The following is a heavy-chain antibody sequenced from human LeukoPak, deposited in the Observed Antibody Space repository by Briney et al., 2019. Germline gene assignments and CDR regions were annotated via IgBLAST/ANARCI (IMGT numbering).Heavy chain of an antibody. J-gene: IGHJ4*02. CDR3: VRDPIPGYPDYFDS. V-gene: IGHV3-30*17. Sequence: GGSLRLSCAASGFIFTNYPIHWVRRTPDKGLECVAIMSIDGNTKYYADSVRGRFIVSRDNSGNTVYLQMNSLRLEDTALYHCVRDPIPGYPDYFDSWGRGTLVTVSS. D-gene: IGHD2-15*01. CDR1: GFIFTNYP. CDR2: MSIDGNTK.